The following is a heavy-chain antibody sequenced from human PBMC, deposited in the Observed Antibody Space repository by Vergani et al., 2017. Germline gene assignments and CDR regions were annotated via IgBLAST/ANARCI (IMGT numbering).Heavy chain of an antibody. CDR1: GYTFTGYY. J-gene: IGHJ6*03. D-gene: IGHD6-6*01. V-gene: IGHV1-8*02. CDR3: AGVVIAARPDYYYCMDV. Sequence: QVQLVQSGAEVKKPGASVTVSCTASGYTFTGYYMHWVRQAPGQGLEWMGWINPNSGNTGYAQKFQRRATMTRNTAISTAYMEMSSLRSEDTAVYYCAGVVIAARPDYYYCMDVWGKGTTVTVSS. CDR2: INPNSGNT.